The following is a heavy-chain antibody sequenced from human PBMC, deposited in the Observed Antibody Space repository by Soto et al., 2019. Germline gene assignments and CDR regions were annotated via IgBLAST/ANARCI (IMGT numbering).Heavy chain of an antibody. D-gene: IGHD1-26*01. CDR1: GGTFSSYA. Sequence: ASVKVSCKASGGTFSSYAISWVRQAPGQGLEWMGGINPNDGTAIYAQKFQGRVTMTEDTSTDTAYMELSSLRSEDTAVYYCATGHYPPLNYWGQGTXXXVSS. V-gene: IGHV1-69*06. CDR3: ATGHYPPLNY. J-gene: IGHJ4*02. CDR2: INPNDGTA.